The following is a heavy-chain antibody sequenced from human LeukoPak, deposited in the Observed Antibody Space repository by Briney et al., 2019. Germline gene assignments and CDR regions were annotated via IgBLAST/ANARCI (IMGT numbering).Heavy chain of an antibody. CDR2: ITVSSTTI. D-gene: IGHD3-22*01. V-gene: IGHV3-48*04. J-gene: IGHJ4*02. CDR3: AKDFYYDSSGYLDY. CDR1: GFTFNTYT. Sequence: PGGSLRLSCAASGFTFNTYTMNWVRQAPGKGLEWVSYITVSSTTIYYADSVKGRFSISRDNAQNSLYLQMNSLRAEDTALYYCAKDFYYDSSGYLDYWGQGTLVTVSS.